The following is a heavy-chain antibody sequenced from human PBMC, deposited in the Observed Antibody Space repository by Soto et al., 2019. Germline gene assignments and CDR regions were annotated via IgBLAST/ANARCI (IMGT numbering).Heavy chain of an antibody. D-gene: IGHD2-15*01. CDR3: ATSKGFCSGGRCYVAFDV. CDR1: GYIFISDW. V-gene: IGHV5-51*01. Sequence: PGESLKISCKASGYIFISDWIGWVRQMPGKGLEWMGIMYPGDSDTRYSPSFQGRVTISADKSISTAYLQWASLKASDTAKYFCATSKGFCSGGRCYVAFDVWGQGTMVTVSS. J-gene: IGHJ3*01. CDR2: MYPGDSDT.